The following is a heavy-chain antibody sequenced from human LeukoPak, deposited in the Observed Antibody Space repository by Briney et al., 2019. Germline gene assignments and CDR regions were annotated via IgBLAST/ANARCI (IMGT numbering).Heavy chain of an antibody. D-gene: IGHD5-24*01. Sequence: GGSLRLSCAASGFTFSSYAMSWVRQAPGKGLEWVSAISGSGGSTYYADSVKGRFTISRDNSKHTLYLQMNSLRAEDTAVYYCAKVGMATISYYFDYWGQATLVTVSS. CDR2: ISGSGGST. V-gene: IGHV3-23*01. CDR1: GFTFSSYA. CDR3: AKVGMATISYYFDY. J-gene: IGHJ4*02.